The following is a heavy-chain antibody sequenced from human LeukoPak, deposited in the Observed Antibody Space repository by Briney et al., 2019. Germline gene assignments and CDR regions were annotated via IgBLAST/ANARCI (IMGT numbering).Heavy chain of an antibody. CDR3: ARDQWELGEGLDY. J-gene: IGHJ4*02. D-gene: IGHD1-26*01. V-gene: IGHV3-64*01. CDR1: GFTFSSYA. CDR2: ISSNGGST. Sequence: AGGSLRLSCAASGFTFSSYAMHWVRQAPGKGLEYVSAISSNGGSTYYANSVKGRFTISRDNSKNTLYLQMGSLRAEDTAVYYCARDQWELGEGLDYWGQGTLVTVSS.